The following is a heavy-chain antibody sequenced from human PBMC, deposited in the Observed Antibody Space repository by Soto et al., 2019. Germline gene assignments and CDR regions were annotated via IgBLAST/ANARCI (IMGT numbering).Heavy chain of an antibody. V-gene: IGHV4-39*01. J-gene: IGHJ4*02. Sequence: SETLSLTCTVSGGSISSSSYYWGWIRQPPGKGLEWIGSIYYSGSTYYNPSLKSRVTISVDTSKNQFSLKLSSVTAADTAVYYCARLSDILTGYWAGYYFDYWGQGTLVTVSS. D-gene: IGHD3-9*01. CDR1: GGSISSSSYY. CDR2: IYYSGST. CDR3: ARLSDILTGYWAGYYFDY.